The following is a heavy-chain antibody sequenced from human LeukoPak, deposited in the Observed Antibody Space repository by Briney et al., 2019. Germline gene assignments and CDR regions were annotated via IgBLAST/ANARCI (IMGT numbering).Heavy chain of an antibody. V-gene: IGHV4-34*01. J-gene: IGHJ2*01. Sequence: SETLSLTFAVYAGSVGGYYWGWSRQSPGKGLEWIGEINHSGSTNYNPSLKSRLTISVDTSKNQFSLKLNSVTAADTAVYYCAMRRQYDSSLFRHFDLWGRGTLVTVSS. CDR1: AGSVGGYY. D-gene: IGHD6-6*01. CDR2: INHSGST. CDR3: AMRRQYDSSLFRHFDL.